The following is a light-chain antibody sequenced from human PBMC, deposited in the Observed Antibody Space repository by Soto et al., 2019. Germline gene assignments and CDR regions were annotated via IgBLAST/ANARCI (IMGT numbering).Light chain of an antibody. J-gene: IGKJ5*01. CDR3: QQLNDYPLT. CDR2: GAS. V-gene: IGKV1-9*01. Sequence: DIQLTQSPSFLSASVGDRVTITCRVSQGISSYLAWFQQKPGRAPNLLIYGASTLQSGVPSRFSGSGSGTDFTLTISNLQPEDFATYYCQQLNDYPLTFGQGTRLDIX. CDR1: QGISSY.